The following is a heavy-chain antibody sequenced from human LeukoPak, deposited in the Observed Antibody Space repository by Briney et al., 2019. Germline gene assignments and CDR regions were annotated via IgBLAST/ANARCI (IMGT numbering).Heavy chain of an antibody. V-gene: IGHV4-34*01. D-gene: IGHD6-6*01. CDR2: INHSGST. Sequence: PSETLSLTCAVYGGSFSGYYWSWIRQPPGKGLEWIGEINHSGSTNYNPSLKSRVTISVDTSKNQLSLKLSSVTAADTAVYYCARGRIAARPRSWDYGMDVWGQGTTVTVSS. CDR3: ARGRIAARPRSWDYGMDV. J-gene: IGHJ6*02. CDR1: GGSFSGYY.